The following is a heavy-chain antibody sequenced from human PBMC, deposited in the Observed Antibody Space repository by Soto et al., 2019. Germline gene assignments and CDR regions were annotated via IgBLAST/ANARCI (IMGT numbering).Heavy chain of an antibody. CDR1: GGTFSSYA. CDR3: ASFYCSGGSCRGWFDP. V-gene: IGHV1-69*05. D-gene: IGHD2-15*01. CDR2: IIPIFGTA. Sequence: QVQLVQSGAEVKKPGSSVKVSCKASGGTFSSYAISWVRQAPGQGLEWMGGIIPIFGTANYAQKFQGRVTITXXEXTXXAYMELSSLRSEDTAVYYCASFYCSGGSCRGWFDPWGQGTLVTVSS. J-gene: IGHJ5*02.